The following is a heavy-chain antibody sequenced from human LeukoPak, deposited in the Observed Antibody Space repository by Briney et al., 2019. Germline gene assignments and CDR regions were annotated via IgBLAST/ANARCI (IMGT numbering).Heavy chain of an antibody. CDR1: GFTFSSYW. J-gene: IGHJ4*02. D-gene: IGHD6-19*01. CDR2: IKQDGSEK. V-gene: IGHV3-7*01. CDR3: TTLAGSSGWYLAPNDY. Sequence: GGSLRLSCAASGFTFSSYWMSWVRQAPGKGLEWVANIKQDGSEKYYVDSVKGRFTISRDNSKNTLYLQMDSLRPEDTAMYYCTTLAGSSGWYLAPNDYWGQGTLVTVSS.